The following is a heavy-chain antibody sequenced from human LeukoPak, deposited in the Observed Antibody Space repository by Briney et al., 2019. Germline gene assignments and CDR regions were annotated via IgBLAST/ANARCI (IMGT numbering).Heavy chain of an antibody. Sequence: SETLSLTCTVSGGSISSYYWSWIRQPPGKGLEWIGYIYYSGSTNYNPSLKSRVTRSVDTSKNQFSLKLSSVTAADTAVYYCARARRPGIAVAGSQYFDDWGQGTLVTVSS. D-gene: IGHD6-19*01. CDR3: ARARRPGIAVAGSQYFDD. V-gene: IGHV4-59*01. CDR1: GGSISSYY. CDR2: IYYSGST. J-gene: IGHJ4*02.